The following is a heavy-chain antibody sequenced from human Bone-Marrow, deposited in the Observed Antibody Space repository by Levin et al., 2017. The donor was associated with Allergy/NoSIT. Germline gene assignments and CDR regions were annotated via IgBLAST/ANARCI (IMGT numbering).Heavy chain of an antibody. V-gene: IGHV3-23*01. Sequence: WASVKVSCAASGFTFSFYGMSWVRQAPGKGLEWVSGISGGVSDTQYADAVKGRFTMSRDNSKNTLYLQMNSLRVEDTAVYYCTKDQIEGYFDSWGQGTLVTVSS. CDR3: TKDQIEGYFDS. CDR1: GFTFSFYG. J-gene: IGHJ4*02. CDR2: ISGGVSDT.